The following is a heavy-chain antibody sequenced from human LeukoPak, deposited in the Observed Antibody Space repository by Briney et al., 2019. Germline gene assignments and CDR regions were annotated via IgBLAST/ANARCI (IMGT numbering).Heavy chain of an antibody. CDR2: INTDGSTT. Sequence: PGGSLRLSCAASGFTFSSYWMHWVRQAPGQGLVWVSRINTDGSTTSYADSVKDRFTISRDNAKNTLYLQVSSLRAEDTAVYYCAREYYGSGSYQDYWGQGTLVTVSS. V-gene: IGHV3-74*01. CDR3: AREYYGSGSYQDY. J-gene: IGHJ4*02. CDR1: GFTFSSYW. D-gene: IGHD3-10*01.